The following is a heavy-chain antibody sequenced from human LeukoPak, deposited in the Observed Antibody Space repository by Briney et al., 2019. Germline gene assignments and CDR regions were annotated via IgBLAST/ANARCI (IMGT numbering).Heavy chain of an antibody. CDR2: IYYSGST. V-gene: IGHV4-59*08. Sequence: SETLSLTCTVSGGSISSYYWSWIRQPPGKGLEWIGYIYYSGSTYYNPSLKSRVTISVDTSKNQFSLKLSSVTAADTAVYYCARATRFLEWLLYTERSDWFDPWGQGTLVTVSS. CDR1: GGSISSYY. CDR3: ARATRFLEWLLYTERSDWFDP. D-gene: IGHD3-3*01. J-gene: IGHJ5*02.